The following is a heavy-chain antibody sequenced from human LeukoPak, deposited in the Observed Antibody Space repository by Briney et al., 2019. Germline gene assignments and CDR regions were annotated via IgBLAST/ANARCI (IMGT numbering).Heavy chain of an antibody. CDR1: GFTFSSYS. J-gene: IGHJ6*02. CDR3: AREPGMGYGMDV. D-gene: IGHD3-10*01. Sequence: PGGSLRLSCAASGFTFSSYSMNWVRQAPGKGLEWVSSISSSSSYIYYADSVKGRFTISRDNAKNSLYLQMNSLRAEDTAVYYWAREPGMGYGMDVWGQGTTVTVSS. V-gene: IGHV3-21*01. CDR2: ISSSSSYI.